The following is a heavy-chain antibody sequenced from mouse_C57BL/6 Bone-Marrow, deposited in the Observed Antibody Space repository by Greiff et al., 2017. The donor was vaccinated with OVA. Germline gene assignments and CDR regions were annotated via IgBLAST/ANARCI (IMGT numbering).Heavy chain of an antibody. J-gene: IGHJ2*01. CDR2: IYPRSGNT. D-gene: IGHD1-1*01. CDR1: GYTFTSYG. V-gene: IGHV1-81*01. Sequence: VQLQQSGAELARPGASVKLSCKASGYTFTSYGISWVKQRTGQGLEWIGEIYPRSGNTYYNAKFKGKATLTADKSSSTAYMELRSLTSESTAVYVGARKALDYGSSYDYFDYWGQGTTLTVSS. CDR3: ARKALDYGSSYDYFDY.